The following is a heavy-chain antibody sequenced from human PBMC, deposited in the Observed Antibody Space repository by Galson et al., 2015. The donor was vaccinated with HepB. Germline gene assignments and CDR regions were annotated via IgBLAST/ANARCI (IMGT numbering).Heavy chain of an antibody. CDR3: AREDETGVCWFDP. CDR2: TYYRSKWRT. D-gene: IGHD1-14*01. Sequence: CAISGDSVSSKSAAWNWIRQSPSRGLEWLGRTYYRSKWRTDYAVFVKSRITINPDTSNNQLSLQLNSVTPEDTALDYCAREDETGVCWFDPWGQGTLVTVSS. CDR1: GDSVSSKSAA. J-gene: IGHJ5*02. V-gene: IGHV6-1*01.